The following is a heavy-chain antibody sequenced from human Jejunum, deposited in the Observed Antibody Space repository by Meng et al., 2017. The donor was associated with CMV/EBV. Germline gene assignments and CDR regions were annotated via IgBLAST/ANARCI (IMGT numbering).Heavy chain of an antibody. CDR2: ITGRSYTI. CDR1: GFSFSDCS. CDR3: ARVGPDSGYDFDY. D-gene: IGHD5-12*01. J-gene: IGHJ4*02. V-gene: IGHV3-48*04. Sequence: AGFSFSDCSMSWVRQSPGKGLEWIAYITGRSYTIYYADSVEGRFTISRDNAENSLYLQLSSLKAEDTGVYYCARVGPDSGYDFDYWGQGTLVTVSS.